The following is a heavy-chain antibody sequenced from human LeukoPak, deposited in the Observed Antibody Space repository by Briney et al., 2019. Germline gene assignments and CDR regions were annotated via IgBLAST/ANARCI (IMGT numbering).Heavy chain of an antibody. CDR1: GFTFGTSG. J-gene: IGHJ4*02. CDR3: AIHRGYTSSFDY. CDR2: IRFDGSNK. Sequence: GGSLRLSCAASGFTFGTSGMHWVRQAPGKGLEWVAFIRFDGSNKYYADSVKGRFTISRDNSKNALYLQMNSLRAEDTAVYYCAIHRGYTSSFDYWGQGTLVTVSS. V-gene: IGHV3-30*02. D-gene: IGHD6-19*01.